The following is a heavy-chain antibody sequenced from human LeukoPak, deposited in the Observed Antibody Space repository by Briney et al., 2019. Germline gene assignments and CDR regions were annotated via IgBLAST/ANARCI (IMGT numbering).Heavy chain of an antibody. CDR3: ARDATIFGVVTPDWFDP. Sequence: ASLKVSCKASGYTFTVYYMHWVRQAPGQGLEWMGWIIPNSGGTNYVQEFQGRFTMTRDTSISTAYMELSRLRSEDTAVYYCARDATIFGVVTPDWFDPWGQGTLVTVSS. CDR1: GYTFTVYY. D-gene: IGHD3-3*01. V-gene: IGHV1-2*02. J-gene: IGHJ5*02. CDR2: IIPNSGGT.